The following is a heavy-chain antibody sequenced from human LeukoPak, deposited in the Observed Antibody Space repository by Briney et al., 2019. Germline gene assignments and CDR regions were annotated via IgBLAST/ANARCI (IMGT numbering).Heavy chain of an antibody. CDR1: GLTFSSYS. D-gene: IGHD7-27*01. CDR2: ISSSSIYK. Sequence: GGSLRLSCAASGLTFSSYSMNCVRQAPGKRLEWVSSISSSSIYKYYADSVKGRFTISRDNAKNSLYLQMKSLRAEDTSVYYCARGWGSHDAFDIWGRGTMVTVSS. J-gene: IGHJ3*02. CDR3: ARGWGSHDAFDI. V-gene: IGHV3-21*01.